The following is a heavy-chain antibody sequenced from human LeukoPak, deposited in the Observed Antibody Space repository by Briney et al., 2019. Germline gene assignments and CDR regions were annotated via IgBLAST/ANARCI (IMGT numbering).Heavy chain of an antibody. D-gene: IGHD2-2*02. CDR2: ISSSGSTI. CDR1: GFSFTTYW. V-gene: IGHV3-48*04. CDR3: ARTGVPAAIVRWFDP. J-gene: IGHJ5*02. Sequence: GGSLRLSCAASGFSFTTYWMGWVRQAPGKGLEWVSYISSSGSTIYYADSVKGRFTISRDNAKNSLYLQMNSLRAEDTAVYYCARTGVPAAIVRWFDPWGQGTLVTVSS.